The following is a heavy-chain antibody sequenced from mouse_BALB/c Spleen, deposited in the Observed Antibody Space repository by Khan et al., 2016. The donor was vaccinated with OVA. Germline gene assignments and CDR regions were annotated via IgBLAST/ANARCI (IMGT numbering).Heavy chain of an antibody. CDR2: TNPTNGRT. CDR1: GYTFTSYW. D-gene: IGHD1-1*01. J-gene: IGHJ2*01. Sequence: VQLQQSGAELVKAGASVKMSCKASGYTFTSYWMHWVKQRLGQGLEWFAETNPTNGRTYYNEKFKSKATLTVDKSSSTAYMLLSGPTYEDSAVYYCARIRTIAATYFDYWGQGTTLTVSS. V-gene: IGHV1S81*02. CDR3: ARIRTIAATYFDY.